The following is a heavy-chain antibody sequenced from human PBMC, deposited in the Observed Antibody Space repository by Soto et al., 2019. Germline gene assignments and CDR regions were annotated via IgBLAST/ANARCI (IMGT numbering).Heavy chain of an antibody. Sequence: QVQLVQSGAEVKKPGASVKVSCKASGYIFTNYYIHWVRQAPGQGLEWMAIINPLPTSGSTNYAQKFQGRVTVTRDTSTSTVYLELSSLSSDATAVYYCARDLSAAAYWGQGTLVTVSS. V-gene: IGHV1-46*01. CDR1: GYIFTNYY. J-gene: IGHJ4*02. D-gene: IGHD6-13*01. CDR3: ARDLSAAAY. CDR2: INPLPTSGST.